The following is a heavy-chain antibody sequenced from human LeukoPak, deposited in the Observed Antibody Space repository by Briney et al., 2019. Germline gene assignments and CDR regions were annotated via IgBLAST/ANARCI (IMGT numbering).Heavy chain of an antibody. CDR3: ARGAHSSSWFPQTHFDY. Sequence: GGSLRLSCAACGFTFSSYSMNWVRQAPGKGLEWVSSISSSSSYIYYADSVKGRFTISRDNAKNSLYLQMNSLRAEDTAVYYCARGAHSSSWFPQTHFDYWGQGTLVTVSS. J-gene: IGHJ4*02. D-gene: IGHD6-13*01. CDR1: GFTFSSYS. V-gene: IGHV3-21*01. CDR2: ISSSSSYI.